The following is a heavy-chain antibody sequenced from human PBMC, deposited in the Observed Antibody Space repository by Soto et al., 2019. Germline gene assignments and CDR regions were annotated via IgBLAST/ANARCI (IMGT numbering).Heavy chain of an antibody. CDR2: IDPSDSYT. CDR3: ATRPYDSSGYYLHDAFDI. Sequence: GESLKISCKGSGYSFTSYWISWARQMPGKGLEWMGRIDPSDSYTNYSPSFQGHVTISADKSISTAYLQWSSLKASDTAMYYCATRPYDSSGYYLHDAFDIWGQGTMVTVSS. D-gene: IGHD3-22*01. J-gene: IGHJ3*02. V-gene: IGHV5-10-1*01. CDR1: GYSFTSYW.